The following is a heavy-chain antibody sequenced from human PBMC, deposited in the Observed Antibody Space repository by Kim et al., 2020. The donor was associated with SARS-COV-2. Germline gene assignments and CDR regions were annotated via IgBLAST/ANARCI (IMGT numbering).Heavy chain of an antibody. Sequence: SETLSLTCTVSGGSISSSSYYWGWIRQPPGKGLEWIGSIYYSGSTYYNPSLKSRVTISVDTSKNQFSLKLSSVTAADTAVYYCASPRRDGYPDYWGQGTLVTVSS. CDR2: IYYSGST. CDR1: GGSISSSSYY. CDR3: ASPRRDGYPDY. J-gene: IGHJ4*02. V-gene: IGHV4-39*01. D-gene: IGHD5-12*01.